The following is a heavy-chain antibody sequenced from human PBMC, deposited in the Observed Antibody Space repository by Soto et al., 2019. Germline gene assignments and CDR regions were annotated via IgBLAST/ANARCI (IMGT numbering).Heavy chain of an antibody. CDR2: ISTYNGDT. J-gene: IGHJ3*02. CDR1: GYTFTSYA. V-gene: IGHV1-18*01. Sequence: GASVKVSCKASGYTFTSYAMHWVRQALGQGLEWMGWISTYNGDTNYAQTFQGRVTMTTDTSTSTVHMEVRSLRSDDTAVYYCARAIPKYDILTGQDAFDIWGQGTMVTVSS. CDR3: ARAIPKYDILTGQDAFDI. D-gene: IGHD3-9*01.